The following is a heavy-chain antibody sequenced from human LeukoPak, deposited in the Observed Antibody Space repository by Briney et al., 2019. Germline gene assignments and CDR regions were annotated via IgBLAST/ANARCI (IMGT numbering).Heavy chain of an antibody. D-gene: IGHD3-10*02. CDR2: ISSSGSTI. CDR3: AELGITMIGGV. J-gene: IGHJ6*04. CDR1: GFTFSSYE. Sequence: GGSLRLSCAASGFTFSSYEMKWVRQAPGKGLEWVSYISSSGSTIYYADSVKGRFTISRDNAKNSLYLQMNSLRAEDTAVFYCAELGITMIGGVWGKGTTVTISS. V-gene: IGHV3-48*03.